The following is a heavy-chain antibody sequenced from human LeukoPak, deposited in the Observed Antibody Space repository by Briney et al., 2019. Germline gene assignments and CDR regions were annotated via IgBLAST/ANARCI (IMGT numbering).Heavy chain of an antibody. CDR1: GYTFTSYG. CDR3: ARDLTSRIAARRSDWFDP. V-gene: IGHV1-18*01. J-gene: IGHJ5*02. CDR2: ISAYNGNT. Sequence: GASVKVSCKASGYTFTSYGISWVRQAPGQGLEWMGWISAYNGNTNYAQKLQGRVSMTTDTSTSTAYMELRSLRSDDTAVYYCARDLTSRIAARRSDWFDPWGQGTLVTVSS. D-gene: IGHD6-6*01.